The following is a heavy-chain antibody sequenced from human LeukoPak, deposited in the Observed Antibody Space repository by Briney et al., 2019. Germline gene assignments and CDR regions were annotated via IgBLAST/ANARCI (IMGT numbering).Heavy chain of an antibody. D-gene: IGHD3-22*01. CDR1: GYTFTGYY. V-gene: IGHV1-2*02. CDR2: INPNSGGT. CDR3: ARVFRWGTSREFRSGYHNMAFDH. J-gene: IGHJ4*02. Sequence: GASVKVSCKASGYTFTGYYMHWVRQAPGQGLEWMGWINPNSGGTNYAQKFQGRVTMTRDTSISTAYMELTSLRSDDTAVYYCARVFRWGTSREFRSGYHNMAFDHWGQGTQVTVSS.